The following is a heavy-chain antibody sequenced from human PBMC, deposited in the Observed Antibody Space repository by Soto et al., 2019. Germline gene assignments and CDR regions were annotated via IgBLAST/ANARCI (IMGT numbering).Heavy chain of an antibody. D-gene: IGHD2-2*01. CDR1: GYTLTELS. CDR3: ATLSTYQLLLYAFDY. V-gene: IGHV1-24*01. CDR2: FDPEDGET. Sequence: ASVKVSCKVSGYTLTELSMHWVRQAPGKGLEWMGGFDPEDGETIYAQRFQGRVTMTEDTSTDTAYMELSSLRSEDTAVYYCATLSTYQLLLYAFDYWGQGTLVTVSS. J-gene: IGHJ4*02.